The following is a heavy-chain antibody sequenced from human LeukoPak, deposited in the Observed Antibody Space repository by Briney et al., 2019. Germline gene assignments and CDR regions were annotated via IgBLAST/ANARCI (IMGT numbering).Heavy chain of an antibody. Sequence: SGTLSLTSAVSGGSISSSNWCSCVRQPPGKGLEWIGEINHSGSTNYNPSLKSRVTISVDKAKNQFYLKLSSVTAEDTAVYYCARLMTTVVTIPDGGFDPWGQGTLVTVSS. J-gene: IGHJ5*02. CDR1: GGSISSSNW. CDR2: INHSGST. V-gene: IGHV4-4*02. CDR3: ARLMTTVVTIPDGGFDP. D-gene: IGHD4-23*01.